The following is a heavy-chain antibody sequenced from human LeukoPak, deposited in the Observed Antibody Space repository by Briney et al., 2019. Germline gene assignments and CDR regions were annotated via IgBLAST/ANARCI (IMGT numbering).Heavy chain of an antibody. D-gene: IGHD2-2*01. J-gene: IGHJ4*02. V-gene: IGHV1-69*05. Sequence: SVKVSCKASGGTFSSYAISWVRQAPGQGLEWMGGIIPIFGTANYAQKSQGRVTITTDESTSTAYMELSSLRSEDTAVYYCARDEGAMEYAPAYVYWGQGSLVTVSS. CDR1: GGTFSSYA. CDR3: ARDEGAMEYAPAYVY. CDR2: IIPIFGTA.